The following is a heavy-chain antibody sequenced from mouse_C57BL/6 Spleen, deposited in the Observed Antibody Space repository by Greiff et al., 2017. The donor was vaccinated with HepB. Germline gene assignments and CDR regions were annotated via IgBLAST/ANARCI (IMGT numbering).Heavy chain of an antibody. V-gene: IGHV1-5*01. Sequence: EVQLQQSGTVLARPGASVKMSCKTSGYTFTSYWMHWVKQRPGQGLEWIGAIYPGNSDTSYNQKFKGKAKLTAVTSASTAYMELSSLTNEDSAVYYCTKNGGFPDAMDYWGQGTSVTVSS. CDR1: GYTFTSYW. CDR2: IYPGNSDT. J-gene: IGHJ4*01. CDR3: TKNGGFPDAMDY.